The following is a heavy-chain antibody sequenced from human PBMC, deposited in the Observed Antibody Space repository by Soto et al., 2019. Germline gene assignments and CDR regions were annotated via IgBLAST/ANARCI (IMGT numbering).Heavy chain of an antibody. CDR1: GGTFSSYA. D-gene: IGHD3-10*01. Sequence: QVQLVQSGAEVKKPGSSVKVSCKASGGTFSSYAISWVRQAPGQGLEWMGGIIPIFGTANYAQKFQGRVTITADESTSTAYMELSSLRSEDTAVYYWARALGSGSYPPWYYFDYWGQGTLVTVSS. CDR3: ARALGSGSYPPWYYFDY. J-gene: IGHJ4*02. CDR2: IIPIFGTA. V-gene: IGHV1-69*01.